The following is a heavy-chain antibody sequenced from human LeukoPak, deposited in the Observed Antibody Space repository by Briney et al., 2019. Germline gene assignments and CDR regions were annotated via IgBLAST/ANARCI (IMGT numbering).Heavy chain of an antibody. J-gene: IGHJ4*02. CDR2: ISGSAHKI. CDR3: AGRPTGYSSGYIH. D-gene: IGHD5-18*01. CDR1: GITFSNYA. Sequence: PGGSLRLSCVASGITFSNYAVSWVRQAPGKGLDWVSVISGSAHKIRYADSVKGRSTISRDNSENIVYLQMNNLRVEDTAVYYCAGRPTGYSSGYIHWGQGTLVTVSS. V-gene: IGHV3-23*01.